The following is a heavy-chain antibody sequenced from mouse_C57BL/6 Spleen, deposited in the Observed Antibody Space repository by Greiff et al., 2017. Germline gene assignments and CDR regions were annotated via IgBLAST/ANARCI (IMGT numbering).Heavy chain of an antibody. J-gene: IGHJ3*01. V-gene: IGHV5-9-1*02. D-gene: IGHD1-1*01. Sequence: EVQLVESGEGLVKPGGSLKLSCAASGFTFSSYAMSWVRQTPEKRLEWVAYISSGGDYIYYADTVKGRFTISRDNARNTLYLQMSSLKSEDTAMYYRTRDYYGSSPAWFAYWGQGTLVTVSA. CDR2: ISSGGDYI. CDR3: TRDYYGSSPAWFAY. CDR1: GFTFSSYA.